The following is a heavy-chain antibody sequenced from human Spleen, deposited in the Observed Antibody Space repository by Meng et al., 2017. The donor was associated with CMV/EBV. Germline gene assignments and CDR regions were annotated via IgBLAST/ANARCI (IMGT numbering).Heavy chain of an antibody. J-gene: IGHJ4*02. CDR3: ARETSPPVHRRITIFGVVIMGFDY. CDR2: ISYDGSNK. V-gene: IGHV3-30-3*01. CDR1: GFTFSSYA. Sequence: LSLTCAASGFTFSSYAMHWVRQAPGKGLEWVAVISYDGSNKYYADSVKGRFTISRDNSKNTLYLQMNSLRAEDTAVYYCARETSPPVHRRITIFGVVIMGFDYWGQGTLVTVSS. D-gene: IGHD3-3*01.